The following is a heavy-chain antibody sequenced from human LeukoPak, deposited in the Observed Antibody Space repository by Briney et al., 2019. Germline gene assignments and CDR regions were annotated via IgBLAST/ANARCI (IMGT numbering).Heavy chain of an antibody. J-gene: IGHJ4*02. CDR3: AKWHYYDSSGYYDY. D-gene: IGHD3-22*01. V-gene: IGHV3-23*01. Sequence: PGGSLRLSCVASGFTFTGHSMHWVRQAPGRGLEWVSAISGSGGSTYYADSVKGRFTISRDNSKNTLYLQMNSLRAEDTAVYYCAKWHYYDSSGYYDYWGQGTLVTVSS. CDR1: GFTFTGHS. CDR2: ISGSGGST.